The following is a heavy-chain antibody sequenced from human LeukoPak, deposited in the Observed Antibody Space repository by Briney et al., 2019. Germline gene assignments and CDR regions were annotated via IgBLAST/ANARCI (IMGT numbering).Heavy chain of an antibody. CDR1: GGSISSYY. D-gene: IGHD5-18*01. Sequence: SETLSLTCTVSGGSISSYYWSWIRQPPGKGLEWIGYIYYSGSTNYNPSLKSRVTISVDTSKNQFSLKLSSVTAADTAVYYCARGRSAMVTRYYFDYWGQGTLVTVSS. CDR2: IYYSGST. CDR3: ARGRSAMVTRYYFDY. V-gene: IGHV4-59*01. J-gene: IGHJ4*02.